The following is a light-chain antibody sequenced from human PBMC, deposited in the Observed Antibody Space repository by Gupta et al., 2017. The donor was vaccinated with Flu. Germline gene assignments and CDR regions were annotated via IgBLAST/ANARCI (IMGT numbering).Light chain of an antibody. J-gene: IGLJ3*02. CDR2: ENN. Sequence: QPVFTHPPSVSAAPGQKVTISCSGSSSNIENNYVSWYQQLPGTAPKLLIYENNQRPSGIPDRFSGSKSDTSATLGITGLQTGDEADYYCGTWDNSRSDWVFGGGTKLTVL. V-gene: IGLV1-51*02. CDR3: GTWDNSRSDWV. CDR1: SSNIENNY.